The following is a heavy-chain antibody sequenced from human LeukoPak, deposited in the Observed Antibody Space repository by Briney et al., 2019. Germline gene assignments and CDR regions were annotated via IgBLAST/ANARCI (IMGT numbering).Heavy chain of an antibody. CDR1: GFTFSSYG. Sequence: GGSLRLSCAASGFTFSSYGMYWVRQAPGKGLEWVALIWYDGSNKYYADSVKGRFTISRHNFKNTLFLQMNSLRVEDTAVYYCARAAAGERDWFDPWGQGTLVTVSS. CDR2: IWYDGSNK. J-gene: IGHJ5*02. V-gene: IGHV3-33*01. CDR3: ARAAAGERDWFDP. D-gene: IGHD6-13*01.